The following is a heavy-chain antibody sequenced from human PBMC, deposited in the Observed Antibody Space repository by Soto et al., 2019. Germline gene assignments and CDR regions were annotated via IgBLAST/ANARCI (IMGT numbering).Heavy chain of an antibody. CDR1: GYSFTSYW. D-gene: IGHD4-4*01. V-gene: IGHV5-10-1*01. CDR2: IDPSDSST. CDR3: ARLGHDYSNSGMDV. Sequence: GESLKISCKGSGYSFTSYWISWVRQMPGKGLEWMGKIDPSDSSTTYSPSFQGHVTISADKSITTAYLQWSSLKASDTAMYYCARLGHDYSNSGMDVWGQGTTVTVSS. J-gene: IGHJ6*02.